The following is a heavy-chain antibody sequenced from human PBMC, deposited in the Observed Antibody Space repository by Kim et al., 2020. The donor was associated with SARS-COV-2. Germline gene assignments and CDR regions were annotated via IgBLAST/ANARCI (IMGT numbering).Heavy chain of an antibody. Sequence: SVKVSCKASGFTFTSSAVQWVRQARGQRLEWIGWIVVGSGNTNYAQKFQERVTITRDMSTSTAYMELSSLRSEDTAVYYCAADITMVRGVTDAFDIWGQGTMVTVSS. CDR1: GFTFTSSA. D-gene: IGHD3-10*01. J-gene: IGHJ3*02. V-gene: IGHV1-58*01. CDR3: AADITMVRGVTDAFDI. CDR2: IVVGSGNT.